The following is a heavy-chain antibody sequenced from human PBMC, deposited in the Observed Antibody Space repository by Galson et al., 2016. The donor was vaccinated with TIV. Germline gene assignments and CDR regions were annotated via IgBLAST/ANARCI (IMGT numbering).Heavy chain of an antibody. V-gene: IGHV7-4-1*02. CDR1: GYSFSRHA. D-gene: IGHD2-2*01. CDR2: INTNTGNP. J-gene: IGHJ5*02. CDR3: ARDRFCRSVSCSFDNNWFDP. Sequence: SVKVSCKASGYSFSRHALDWVRQAPGQGLEWMGWINTNTGNPMYAQGFTGRFVFSLDTSVSTAYLQISSLKAEDTAVYYCARDRFCRSVSCSFDNNWFDPWGQGTLVTVSS.